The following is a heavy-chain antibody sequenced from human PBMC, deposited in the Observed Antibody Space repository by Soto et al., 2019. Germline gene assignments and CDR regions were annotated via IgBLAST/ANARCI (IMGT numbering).Heavy chain of an antibody. V-gene: IGHV3-23*01. Sequence: EVQLLESGGGLVQPGGSLRLSCVASGFTFDTYAISWVRQAPGKGLEWVSTVSGSGLYTYYTDSLKGRFTISRDNPRNTLYLQMDSLRLEDTAVYFCAKDLIAATGTPSYYFDSWGQGTLVTVSS. CDR1: GFTFDTYA. D-gene: IGHD6-13*01. J-gene: IGHJ4*02. CDR3: AKDLIAATGTPSYYFDS. CDR2: VSGSGLYT.